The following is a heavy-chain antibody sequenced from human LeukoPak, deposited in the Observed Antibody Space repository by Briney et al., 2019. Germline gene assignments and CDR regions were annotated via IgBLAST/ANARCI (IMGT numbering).Heavy chain of an antibody. V-gene: IGHV3-11*04. CDR2: TSSSGTTI. CDR1: GFIFSDYY. J-gene: IGHJ3*02. D-gene: IGHD2-15*01. CDR3: SRRVDVVVVVATPGDYAFDT. Sequence: MPGGSLRLSCAASGFIFSDYYVSWIRQAPGKGLEWVSYTSSSGTTIYYADSVKGRFTISRDNAKNSLYLQMNSLRAEDTAVYYCSRRVDVVVVVATPGDYAFDTWGQGTKVTVSS.